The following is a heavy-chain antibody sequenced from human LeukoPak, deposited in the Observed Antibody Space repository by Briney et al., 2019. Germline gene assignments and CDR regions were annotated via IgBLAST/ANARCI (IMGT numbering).Heavy chain of an antibody. V-gene: IGHV3-74*01. J-gene: IGHJ4*02. CDR1: GFTFSSYW. CDR3: AKDKAFLAGYFDY. CDR2: INTDGSTT. Sequence: GGSLRLSCAASGFTFSSYWMHRVRQAPGKGLVWVSRINTDGSTTSYADSVKGRFTISRDNAKNTLYLQMNSLRAEDTAVYYCAKDKAFLAGYFDYWGQGNLVTVSS.